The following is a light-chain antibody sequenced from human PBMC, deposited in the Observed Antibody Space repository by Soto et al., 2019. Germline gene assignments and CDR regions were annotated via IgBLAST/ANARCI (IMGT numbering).Light chain of an antibody. J-gene: IGLJ2*01. CDR2: SNN. V-gene: IGLV1-44*01. CDR3: AAWDDSLNGVV. Sequence: QSVLTQPPSASGTPGQRVTISCSGSSSNIGDNTVNWYQQLPGTAPKLLIHSNNERPSGVPERFSGSKSGTSASLAITGLQSEDEADYYCAAWDDSLNGVVFGGGTQLTVL. CDR1: SSNIGDNT.